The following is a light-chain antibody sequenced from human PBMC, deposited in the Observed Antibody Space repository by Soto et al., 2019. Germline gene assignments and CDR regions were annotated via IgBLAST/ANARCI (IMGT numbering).Light chain of an antibody. CDR2: GAS. CDR3: RQYNMSRQP. V-gene: IGKV3-15*01. J-gene: IGKJ1*01. Sequence: VMTHSPATLSVSPGEKATLSCRASHNLMSSLSWYQQKPGQAPSLLIYGASTRATGIPARFSGSGSGTEFTLTISGLQSEDFAVYFCRQYNMSRQPFGQGTEVDI. CDR1: HNLMSS.